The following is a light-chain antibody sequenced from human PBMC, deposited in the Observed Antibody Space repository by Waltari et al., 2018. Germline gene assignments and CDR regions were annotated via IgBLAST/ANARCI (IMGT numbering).Light chain of an antibody. CDR2: GAS. V-gene: IGKV3-20*01. J-gene: IGKJ2*01. Sequence: EIVLTQSPGTLSLSQGERATLSCRASQSLSSSYLAWYQQKPGQAPRLLIYGASSRATGIPDRFSGSGSGTDFTLTITSLEPEDFAGYSCQQYGSSPPTFGQGTKLEIK. CDR1: QSLSSSY. CDR3: QQYGSSPPT.